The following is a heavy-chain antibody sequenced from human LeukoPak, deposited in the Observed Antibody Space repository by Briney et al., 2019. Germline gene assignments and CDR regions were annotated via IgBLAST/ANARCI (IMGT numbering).Heavy chain of an antibody. CDR1: GYTFTSYY. Sequence: SCKASGYTFTSYYMHWVRQAPGKGLEWVAVISYDGSNKYYADSVKGRFTISRDNSKNTLYLQMNSLRAEDTAVYYCARDLRGTGLLPLDYWGQGTLVTVSS. CDR2: ISYDGSNK. J-gene: IGHJ4*02. V-gene: IGHV3-30-3*01. D-gene: IGHD1-26*01. CDR3: ARDLRGTGLLPLDY.